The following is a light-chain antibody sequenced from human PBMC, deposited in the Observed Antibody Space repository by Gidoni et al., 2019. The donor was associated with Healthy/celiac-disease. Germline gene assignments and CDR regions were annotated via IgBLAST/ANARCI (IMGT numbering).Light chain of an antibody. CDR2: AAS. Sequence: DLQMTQSPSSLSASVGDRVTITCRASQGISNYVAWYQQKPGKVPKRLSYAASTLQSGVPSRFSGSGSGTDFTLTISSLQPEDVATYYCQKYNSAPRTFGPGTKVDIK. J-gene: IGKJ3*01. CDR1: QGISNY. V-gene: IGKV1-27*01. CDR3: QKYNSAPRT.